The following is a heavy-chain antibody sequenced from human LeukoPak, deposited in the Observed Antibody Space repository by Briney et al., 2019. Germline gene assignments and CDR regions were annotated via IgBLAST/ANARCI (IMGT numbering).Heavy chain of an antibody. V-gene: IGHV3-7*03. CDR3: AKDIVGYYYGSGSYMGY. D-gene: IGHD3-10*01. CDR2: IKQDGSEK. CDR1: GFTFSSYW. Sequence: GGSLRLSCAASGFTFSSYWMSWVRQAPGKGLEWVANIKQDGSEKYYVDSVKGRFTISRDNAKNSLYLQMNSLRAEDTALYYCAKDIVGYYYGSGSYMGYWGQGTLVTVSS. J-gene: IGHJ4*02.